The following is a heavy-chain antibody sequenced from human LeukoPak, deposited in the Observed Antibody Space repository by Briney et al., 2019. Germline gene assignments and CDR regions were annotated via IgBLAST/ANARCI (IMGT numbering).Heavy chain of an antibody. CDR1: GFTFRSYA. J-gene: IGHJ4*02. CDR3: ARARSSGWYRDY. CDR2: IGGSGANT. D-gene: IGHD6-19*01. V-gene: IGHV3-23*01. Sequence: PGGSLRLSCVVSGFTFRSYAMTWVRQAPGKGLEWVSAIGGSGANTYYADSVKGRFTISRDNSKNTLYLQMDSLRADDTAVYYCARARSSGWYRDYWGQGTLVTVSS.